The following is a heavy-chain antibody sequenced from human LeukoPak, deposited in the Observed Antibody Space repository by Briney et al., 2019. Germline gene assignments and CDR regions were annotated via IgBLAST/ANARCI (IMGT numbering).Heavy chain of an antibody. CDR2: ISGSGGST. CDR3: AKGPASGWYPFFDY. V-gene: IGHV3-23*01. Sequence: HPGRSLRLSCAASGFTFRSFPMHWVRQIPGKGLEWVSAISGSGGSTYYADSVKGRFTISRDNSKNTLYLQMNSLRAEDTAVYYCAKGPASGWYPFFDYWGQGTLVTVSS. J-gene: IGHJ4*02. D-gene: IGHD6-19*01. CDR1: GFTFRSFP.